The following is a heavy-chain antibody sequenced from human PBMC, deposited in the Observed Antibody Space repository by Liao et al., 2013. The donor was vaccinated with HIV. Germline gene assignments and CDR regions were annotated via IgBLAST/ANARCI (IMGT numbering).Heavy chain of an antibody. J-gene: IGHJ3*02. CDR2: IYTSGST. CDR3: AREGQSLDAFDI. V-gene: IGHV4-61*02. CDR1: GGSISSGSYY. Sequence: QVQLQESGPGLVKPSQTLSLTCTVSGGSISSGSYYWNWIRQPAGKGLEWIGRIYTSGSTNYNPSLKSRVTMSVATSKNQFSLKLSSVTAADTAVYYCAREGQSLDAFDIWGQGTMVTVSS.